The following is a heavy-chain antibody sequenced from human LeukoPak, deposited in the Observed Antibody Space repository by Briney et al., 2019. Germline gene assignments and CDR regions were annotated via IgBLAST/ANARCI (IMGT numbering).Heavy chain of an antibody. J-gene: IGHJ4*02. V-gene: IGHV3-43D*03. CDR1: GFTFDEYA. D-gene: IGHD6-13*01. CDR2: ISWDGGST. CDR3: AKVPRVAIIAAAPLDY. Sequence: GGSLRLSCAASGFTFDEYAMHWVRQAPGQGLEWVSLISWDGGSTYYAVSVKGRLTISRDNTKNTLYLQMNSLRAEDTAVYYCAKVPRVAIIAAAPLDYWGQGTLVTVSS.